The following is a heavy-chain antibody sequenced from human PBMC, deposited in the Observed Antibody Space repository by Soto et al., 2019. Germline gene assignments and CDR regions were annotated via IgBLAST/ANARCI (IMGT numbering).Heavy chain of an antibody. CDR3: ARESVLWFGGRRAWYDY. CDR2: IYYSGST. D-gene: IGHD3-10*01. V-gene: IGHV4-30-4*01. CDR1: GGSISSGDYY. J-gene: IGHJ4*02. Sequence: QVQLQESGPGLVKPSQTLSLTCTVSGGSISSGDYYWSWIRQPPGKGLEWIGYIYYSGSTYYNPSLKSRVTISVDTSKNQFSLKLSSVTAADTAVYYCARESVLWFGGRRAWYDYWGQGTLVTVSS.